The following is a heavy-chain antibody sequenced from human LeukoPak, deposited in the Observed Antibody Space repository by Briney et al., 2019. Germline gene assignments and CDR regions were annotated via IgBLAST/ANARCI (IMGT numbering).Heavy chain of an antibody. D-gene: IGHD4-23*01. Sequence: GESLKISCKGSGYSFSSYWIGWVRQMPGKGLEWMGIIYPGDSDTRDSPSFQGQVTISADKSINTAYLQWSSLKASDTAMYYCARPDDYGGKPAAFNIWGQGTMDTVSS. J-gene: IGHJ3*02. CDR1: GYSFSSYW. CDR2: IYPGDSDT. V-gene: IGHV5-51*01. CDR3: ARPDDYGGKPAAFNI.